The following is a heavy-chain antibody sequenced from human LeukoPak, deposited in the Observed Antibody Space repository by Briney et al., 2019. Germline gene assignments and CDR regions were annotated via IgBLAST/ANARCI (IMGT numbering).Heavy chain of an antibody. CDR2: IYHSGST. V-gene: IGHV4-30-2*01. J-gene: IGHJ3*02. D-gene: IGHD1-26*01. Sequence: SQTLSLTCTVSGGSISSGGYYWSWIRQPPGKGLEWIGYIYHSGSTYYNPSLKSRVTISVDRSKNQFSLKLSSVTAADTAVYYCARGGGSYPADAFDIWGQGTMVTVSS. CDR1: GGSISSGGYY. CDR3: ARGGGSYPADAFDI.